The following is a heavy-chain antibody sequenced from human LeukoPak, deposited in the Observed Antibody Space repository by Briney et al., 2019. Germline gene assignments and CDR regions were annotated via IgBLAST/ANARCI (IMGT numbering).Heavy chain of an antibody. J-gene: IGHJ4*02. V-gene: IGHV3-23*01. CDR1: GFTFSSYA. D-gene: IGHD6-19*01. CDR2: ISGSGGST. Sequence: PGGSLRLSCAASGFTFSSYAMSWDRQAPGKGLRWVSAISGSGGSTYYADSVKGRFTISRDNSKNTLYLQMNSLRAEDTAVYYCARGHSGWYDYWGQGTLVTVSS. CDR3: ARGHSGWYDY.